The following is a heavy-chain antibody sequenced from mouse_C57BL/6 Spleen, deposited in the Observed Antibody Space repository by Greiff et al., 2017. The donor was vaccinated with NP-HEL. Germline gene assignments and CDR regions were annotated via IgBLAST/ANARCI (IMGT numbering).Heavy chain of an antibody. J-gene: IGHJ2*01. D-gene: IGHD1-2*01. CDR3: ARGRGYYGLDY. CDR1: GYTFTSYW. Sequence: QLQQSGAELVMPGASVKLSCKASGYTFTSYWMHWVKQRPGQGLEWIGEIDPSDSYTNYNQKFKGKSTLTVDKSSSTAYMQLSSLTSEDSAVYYCARGRGYYGLDYWGQGTTLTVSA. CDR2: IDPSDSYT. V-gene: IGHV1-69*01.